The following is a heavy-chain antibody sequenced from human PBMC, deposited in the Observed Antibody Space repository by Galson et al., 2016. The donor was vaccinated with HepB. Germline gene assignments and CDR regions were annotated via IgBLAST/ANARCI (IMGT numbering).Heavy chain of an antibody. J-gene: IGHJ4*02. CDR1: GFTFSSYW. V-gene: IGHV3-7*03. D-gene: IGHD2-2*01. CDR3: ARLIVVVPTAPDYFDY. CDR2: IKEDGSEK. Sequence: SLRLSCAASGFTFSSYWMTWVRQAPGQGLEWVANIKEDGSEKYYADSVKGRFTISGENAKNSLYLQMNSLRVEDTATYYCARLIVVVPTAPDYFDYWGQGTLVTVSS.